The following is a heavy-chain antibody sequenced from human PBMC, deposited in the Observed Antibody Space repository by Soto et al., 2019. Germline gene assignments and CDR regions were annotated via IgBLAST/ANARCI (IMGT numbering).Heavy chain of an antibody. V-gene: IGHV3-53*01. CDR3: AGRLTTDASLDY. Sequence: GGSLRLSCAASGFTVSNNHMTWVRQAAGKGLELVSFVHGGGSTSYADSVKGRFTISRDNSKNTLYLQMDSLRAEDTAIYYCAGRLTTDASLDYWGRGTLVTVSS. CDR2: VHGGGST. J-gene: IGHJ4*02. CDR1: GFTVSNNH. D-gene: IGHD3-16*01.